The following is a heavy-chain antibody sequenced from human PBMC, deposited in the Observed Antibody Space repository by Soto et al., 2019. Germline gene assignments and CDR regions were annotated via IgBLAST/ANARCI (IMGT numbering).Heavy chain of an antibody. CDR2: INAGNGNT. Sequence: ASVKVSCKASGYTFTSYAMHWVRQAPGQRLEWMGWINAGNGNTKYSQKFQGRVTITRDKSASTAYMELSSLRSEDTAVYYCARDGSRVVVVPAANYYYYYYMDVWGKGTTVTVSS. D-gene: IGHD2-2*01. J-gene: IGHJ6*03. CDR3: ARDGSRVVVVPAANYYYYYYMDV. CDR1: GYTFTSYA. V-gene: IGHV1-3*01.